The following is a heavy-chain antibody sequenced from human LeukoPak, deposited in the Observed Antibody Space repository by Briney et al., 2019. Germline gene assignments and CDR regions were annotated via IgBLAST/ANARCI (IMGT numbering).Heavy chain of an antibody. V-gene: IGHV1-69*06. CDR3: ARDPQGYCSGGSCYSAY. J-gene: IGHJ4*02. D-gene: IGHD2-15*01. CDR2: IIPIFGTA. Sequence: SVKVSCKASGVTFSSYVISWVRQAPGQGLEWMGRIIPIFGTANYAQKFQGRVTITADKSTSTAYMELSSLRSEDTAVYYCARDPQGYCSGGSCYSAYWGQGTLVTVSS. CDR1: GVTFSSYV.